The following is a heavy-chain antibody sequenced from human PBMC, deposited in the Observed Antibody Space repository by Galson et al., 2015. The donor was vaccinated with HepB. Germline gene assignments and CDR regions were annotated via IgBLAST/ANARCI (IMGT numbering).Heavy chain of an antibody. D-gene: IGHD3-10*01. J-gene: IGHJ4*02. V-gene: IGHV4-39*01. CDR3: AGQTSETYYN. CDR1: GGSFSSSIYY. CDR2: IYYTGTT. Sequence: LSLTCTVSGGSFSSSIYYWGWIRQPPGKGLEWIGSIYYTGTTFHNPSLRSRVTISVDTSKKQFSLRLSSVTAADTAVYYCAGQTSETYYNWGQGTLVTVSS.